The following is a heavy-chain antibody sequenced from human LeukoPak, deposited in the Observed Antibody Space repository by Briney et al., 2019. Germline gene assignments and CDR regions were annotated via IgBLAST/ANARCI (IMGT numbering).Heavy chain of an antibody. Sequence: SETLSLTCTVSGGSISSYYWSWIRQPPGKGLEWIGCIYYSGSTNYNPSLKSRVTISVDTSKNQFSLKLSSVTAADTAVYYCAGSLVTTLTDYWGQGTLVTVSS. V-gene: IGHV4-59*01. D-gene: IGHD4-17*01. CDR3: AGSLVTTLTDY. CDR1: GGSISSYY. CDR2: IYYSGST. J-gene: IGHJ4*02.